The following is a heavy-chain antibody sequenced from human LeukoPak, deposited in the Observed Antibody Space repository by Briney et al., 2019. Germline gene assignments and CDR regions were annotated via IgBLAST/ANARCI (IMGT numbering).Heavy chain of an antibody. CDR3: AVTYSSSSRGDY. V-gene: IGHV1-69*05. J-gene: IGHJ4*02. CDR2: IIPIFGTA. D-gene: IGHD6-6*01. Sequence: GASVKVSCKASGGTFSSYAISWVRQAPGQGLEWMGGIIPIFGTANYAQKFQGRVTITTDESTSTACMELSSLRSEDTAVYYCAVTYSSSSRGDYWGQGTLVTVSS. CDR1: GGTFSSYA.